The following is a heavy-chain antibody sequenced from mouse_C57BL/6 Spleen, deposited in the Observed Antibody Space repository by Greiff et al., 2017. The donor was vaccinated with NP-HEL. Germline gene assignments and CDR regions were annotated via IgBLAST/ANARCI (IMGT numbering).Heavy chain of an antibody. V-gene: IGHV5-9-1*02. Sequence: EVQVVESGEGLVKPGGSLKLSCAASGFTFSSYAMSWVRQTPEKRLEWVAYISSGGDYIYYADTVKGRFTISRDNARNTLYLQMSSLKSEDTAMYYCTREYYGYSFAYWGQGTLVTVSA. J-gene: IGHJ3*01. CDR2: ISSGGDYI. CDR3: TREYYGYSFAY. D-gene: IGHD2-2*01. CDR1: GFTFSSYA.